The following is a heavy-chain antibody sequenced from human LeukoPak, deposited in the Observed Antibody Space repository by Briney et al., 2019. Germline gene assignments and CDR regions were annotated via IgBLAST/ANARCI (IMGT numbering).Heavy chain of an antibody. CDR1: GFTFSSYS. D-gene: IGHD3-3*01. V-gene: IGHV3-21*01. CDR3: APAASYYDFWSGYS. CDR2: ISSGSSYI. Sequence: GGSLRLSCAASGFTFSSYSMNWVRQAPGKGLEWVSSISSGSSYIYYADSVKGRFTISRDNAKNSLYLQMNSLRAEDTAVYYCAPAASYYDFWSGYSWGQGTLVTVSS. J-gene: IGHJ5*02.